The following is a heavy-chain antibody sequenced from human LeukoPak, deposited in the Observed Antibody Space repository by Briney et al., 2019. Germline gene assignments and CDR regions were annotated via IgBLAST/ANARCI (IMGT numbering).Heavy chain of an antibody. V-gene: IGHV3-21*01. CDR2: ISSSSSYI. J-gene: IGHJ4*02. CDR1: GFTFSSYE. D-gene: IGHD6-13*01. Sequence: PGGSLRLSCAASGFTFSSYEMNWVRQAPGKGLEWVSSISSSSSYIYYADSVKGRFTISRDNAKNSLYLQMNSLRAEDTAVYYCARSSSWYYFDYWGQGTLVTVSS. CDR3: ARSSSWYYFDY.